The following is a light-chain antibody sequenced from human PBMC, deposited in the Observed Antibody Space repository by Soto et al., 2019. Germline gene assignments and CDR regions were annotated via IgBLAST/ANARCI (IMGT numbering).Light chain of an antibody. CDR1: QSVSSY. CDR2: DAS. V-gene: IGKV3-11*01. J-gene: IGKJ4*01. CDR3: QQRSNWPLT. Sequence: ELTQSTATLPLSPGDRATLSCRASQSVSSYLAWYQQKPGQAPRLLIYDASNRATGIPARFSGSGSGTDFTLANSSLGPEDFAVYYCQQRSNWPLTFGGGTKVDIK.